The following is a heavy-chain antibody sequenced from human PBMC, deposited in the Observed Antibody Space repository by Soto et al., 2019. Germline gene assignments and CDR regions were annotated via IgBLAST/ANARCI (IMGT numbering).Heavy chain of an antibody. CDR3: ARDRHGSDWYTYYFYTLAV. V-gene: IGHV3-23*01. D-gene: IGHD6-13*01. CDR2: ISGSGESI. CDR1: GFIFSDYA. J-gene: IGHJ6*02. Sequence: EVHLSESGGGLVQPGESLRISCAASGFIFSDYAMTWVRQAPGRGLEWVSGISGSGESIYYADSVEARFTISRDNSKNTLYLQMNSLRGEDTAVYYCARDRHGSDWYTYYFYTLAVWGQGTTVTVSS.